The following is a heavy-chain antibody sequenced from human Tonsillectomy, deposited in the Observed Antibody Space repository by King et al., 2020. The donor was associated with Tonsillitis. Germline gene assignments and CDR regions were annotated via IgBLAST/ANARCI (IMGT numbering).Heavy chain of an antibody. CDR1: GGSFSGYY. Sequence: VQLQQWGAGLLKASETLSLTCAVYGGSFSGYYWSWIRQPPGKGLEWIGEINHSGSTTYNPSLESRVTMSVDKSKNQMSVRLGSVTAADTAMYYCARRGRAPGDPFDCWGQGTLVTVSS. J-gene: IGHJ4*02. CDR2: INHSGST. CDR3: ARRGRAPGDPFDC. V-gene: IGHV4-34*01. D-gene: IGHD4-17*01.